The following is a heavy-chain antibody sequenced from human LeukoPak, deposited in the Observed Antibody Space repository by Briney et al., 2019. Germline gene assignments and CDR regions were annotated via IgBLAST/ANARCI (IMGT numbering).Heavy chain of an antibody. V-gene: IGHV4-38-2*02. CDR1: GYSISSGYY. CDR2: IYHSGST. D-gene: IGHD1-26*01. Sequence: PSETLSLTCTVSGYSISSGYYWGWIRQPPGKGLEWIGSIYHSGSTYYNPSPKSRVTISVDTSKNQFSLKLSSVTAADTAVYYCARDSGSLPYFDYWGQGTLVTVSS. J-gene: IGHJ4*02. CDR3: ARDSGSLPYFDY.